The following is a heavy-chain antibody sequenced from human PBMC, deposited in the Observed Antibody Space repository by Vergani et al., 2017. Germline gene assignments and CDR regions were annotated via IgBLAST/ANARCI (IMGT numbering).Heavy chain of an antibody. CDR1: GFTFSSYS. Sequence: EVQLVESGGGLVKPGGSLRLSCAASGFTFSSYSMTWVRQAPGKGLEWVSSISSSSSDRYYADSVKGRFTNSRDNVKNSMYLQMNSLRAEDTAVYYCAREGGLMDSSSFLYYMDVWGKGTTVTVSS. D-gene: IGHD6-6*01. CDR3: AREGGLMDSSSFLYYMDV. J-gene: IGHJ6*03. CDR2: ISSSSSDR. V-gene: IGHV3-21*01.